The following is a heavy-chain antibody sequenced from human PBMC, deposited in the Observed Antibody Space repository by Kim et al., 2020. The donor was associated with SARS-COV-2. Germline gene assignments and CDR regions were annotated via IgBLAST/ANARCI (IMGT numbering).Heavy chain of an antibody. J-gene: IGHJ6*02. CDR3: ARGSYDILTGSAYGMDV. CDR2: IIPILGIA. V-gene: IGHV1-69*02. CDR1: GGTFSSYT. Sequence: SVKVSCKASGGTFSSYTISWVRQAPGQGLEWMGRIIPILGIANYAQKFQGRVTITADKSTSTAYMELSSLRSEDTAVYYCARGSYDILTGSAYGMDVWGQGTTVTVSS. D-gene: IGHD3-9*01.